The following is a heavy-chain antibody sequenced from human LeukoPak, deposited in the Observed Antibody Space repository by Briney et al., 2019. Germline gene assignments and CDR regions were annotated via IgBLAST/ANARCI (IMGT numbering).Heavy chain of an antibody. CDR2: ISNSGST. CDR3: ARGPEDKLRYFDWLFYFDY. D-gene: IGHD3-9*01. V-gene: IGHV4-39*07. J-gene: IGHJ4*02. Sequence: SETLSLTCTVSGGSISSSSHYWGWIRQPPGKGLEWIGSISNSGSTYYNPSLKSRVTISVDTSKNQFSLKLSSVTAADTAVYYCARGPEDKLRYFDWLFYFDYWGQGTLVTVSS. CDR1: GGSISSSSHY.